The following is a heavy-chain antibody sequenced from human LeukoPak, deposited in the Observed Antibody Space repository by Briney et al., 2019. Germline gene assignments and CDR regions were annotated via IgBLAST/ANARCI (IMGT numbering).Heavy chain of an antibody. CDR1: GYTFTSYD. Sequence: ASVKVSCKASGYTFTSYDINWVRQATGQGLEWMGWMNPNSGNTGYAQKFQGRVTITRNTSISTAYMELSSLRSEDTAVYYCARAYSSSWYYGNDYWGQGTLVTVSS. D-gene: IGHD6-13*01. CDR2: MNPNSGNT. J-gene: IGHJ4*02. CDR3: ARAYSSSWYYGNDY. V-gene: IGHV1-8*03.